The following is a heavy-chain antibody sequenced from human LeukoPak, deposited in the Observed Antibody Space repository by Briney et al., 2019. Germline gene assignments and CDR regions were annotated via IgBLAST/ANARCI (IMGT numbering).Heavy chain of an antibody. CDR3: AKEIFRSNDY. V-gene: IGHV3-23*01. D-gene: IGHD3-3*01. CDR1: GFTFSSYA. CDR2: ITGSGGRT. Sequence: PGGSLRLSCAASGFTFSSYAMSWVRQAPGKGLEWVSGITGSGGRTYYADSVKGWFTISRDNSKNTLYLQMNSLRAEDTAMYYCAKEIFRSNDYWGQGTLVTASS. J-gene: IGHJ4*02.